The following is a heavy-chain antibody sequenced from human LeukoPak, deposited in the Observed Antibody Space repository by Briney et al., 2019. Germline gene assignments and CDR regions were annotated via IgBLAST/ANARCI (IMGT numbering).Heavy chain of an antibody. CDR3: AKGYSSFDS. J-gene: IGHJ4*02. V-gene: IGHV3-23*01. CDR1: GFNFSNHA. CDR2: ITSGGTNI. Sequence: PGGSLRLSCAASGFNFSNHAMTWVRQAPGKGLEWVSVITSGGTNIYYAGSVRGRFTISRDNSKNTLYLQMNSLRAEDTAVYYCAKGYSSFDSWGQGTLVTVSS. D-gene: IGHD3-22*01.